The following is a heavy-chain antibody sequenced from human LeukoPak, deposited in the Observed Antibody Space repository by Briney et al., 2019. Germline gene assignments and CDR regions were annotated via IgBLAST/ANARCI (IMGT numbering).Heavy chain of an antibody. CDR3: TAESTQRNYDSSGTFYH. V-gene: IGHV3-30*02. D-gene: IGHD3-22*01. J-gene: IGHJ4*02. CDR1: GFTFSSYG. Sequence: GGSLRLSCAASGFTFSSYGMHWVRQAPGKGLEWVAFIRYDGSNKYYADSVKGRFTISRDNSKNTLYLQMNSLRAEDTAVYYCTAESTQRNYDSSGTFYHWGQGTLVTVSS. CDR2: IRYDGSNK.